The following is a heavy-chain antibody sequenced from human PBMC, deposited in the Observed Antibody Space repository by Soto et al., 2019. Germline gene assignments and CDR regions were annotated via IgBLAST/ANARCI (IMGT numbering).Heavy chain of an antibody. CDR2: ISWDGGST. J-gene: IGHJ4*02. D-gene: IGHD3-10*01. V-gene: IGHV3-43*01. CDR1: GFTFDDYT. CDR3: AKDYGSGSYYNRGTALDY. Sequence: GSLRLSCAASGFTFDDYTMHWVRQAPGKGLEWVSLISWDGGSTYYADSVKGRFTISRDNSKNSLYLQMNSLRTEDTALYYCAKDYGSGSYYNRGTALDYWGQGTLVTVSS.